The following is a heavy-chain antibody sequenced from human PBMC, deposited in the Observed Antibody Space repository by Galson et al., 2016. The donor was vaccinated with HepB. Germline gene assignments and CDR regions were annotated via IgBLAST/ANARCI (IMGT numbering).Heavy chain of an antibody. J-gene: IGHJ6*02. V-gene: IGHV1-2*04. CDR3: AREGGYSSSSGYFYYGMGV. CDR2: INPNTGDT. CDR1: GYTFTGYY. D-gene: IGHD6-13*01. Sequence: SVKVSCKASGYTFTGYYMHWVRQAPGQGLEWMGWINPNTGDTNYGQKFQGWVTMTRDTSINTAYMELSRLKSDDTAVYYCAREGGYSSSSGYFYYGMGVWGQGTTVTVAS.